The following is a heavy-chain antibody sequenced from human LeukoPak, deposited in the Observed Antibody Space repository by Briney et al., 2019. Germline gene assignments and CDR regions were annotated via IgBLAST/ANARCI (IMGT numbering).Heavy chain of an antibody. CDR1: GNSVSSGSYY. CDR3: ARDWGATAFYFDY. D-gene: IGHD1-26*01. J-gene: IGHJ4*02. CDR2: IYYSGST. Sequence: SETLSLTCTVSGNSVSSGSYYWSWIRQPPGKGLEWIGYIYYSGSTNYNPSPKSRVTISADTSKNQFSLKLSSVTAADTAVYYCARDWGATAFYFDYWGQGTLVTVSS. V-gene: IGHV4-61*01.